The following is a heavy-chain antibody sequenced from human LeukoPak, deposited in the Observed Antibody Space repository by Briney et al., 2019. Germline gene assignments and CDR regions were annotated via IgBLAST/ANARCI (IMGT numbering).Heavy chain of an antibody. D-gene: IGHD4-11*01. CDR1: GGTFSSYA. Sequence: ASVKVSCKASGGTFSSYAISWVRQAPGQGLEWMGWINPNSGGTNYAQKFQGRVTMTRDTSISTAYMELSRLRSDDTAVYYCARDHDYSNPTDYWGQGTLVTVSS. V-gene: IGHV1-2*02. CDR3: ARDHDYSNPTDY. J-gene: IGHJ4*02. CDR2: INPNSGGT.